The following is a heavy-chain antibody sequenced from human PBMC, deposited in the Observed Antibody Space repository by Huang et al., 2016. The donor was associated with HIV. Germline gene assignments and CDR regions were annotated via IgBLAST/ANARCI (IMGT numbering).Heavy chain of an antibody. CDR2: IYYSGST. V-gene: IGHV4-39*02. Sequence: QLQLQESGLGLVKPSETLSLTCTVSGGSIRSDNYYWGWIRQPPGKGLEWIGSIYYSGSTDYNPSLKRRVTITVDTSKNHFSLRMRSVTAADTAVYYCARLPGSITMIRGVITDPYWGQGTLVTVSS. CDR1: GGSIRSDNYY. CDR3: ARLPGSITMIRGVITDPY. J-gene: IGHJ4*02. D-gene: IGHD3-10*01.